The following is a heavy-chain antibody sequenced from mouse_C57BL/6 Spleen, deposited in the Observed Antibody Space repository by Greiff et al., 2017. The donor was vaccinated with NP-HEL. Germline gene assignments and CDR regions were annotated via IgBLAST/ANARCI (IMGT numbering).Heavy chain of an antibody. CDR2: IDPNSGGT. Sequence: QVQLQQPGAELVKPGASVKLSCKASGYTFTSYWMHWVKQRPGRGLEWIGRIDPNSGGTKYNEKFKSKATLTVDQPSSTAYMQLSSLTSEDSAVYDCARSYYSSYVGYYYAMDYWGQGTSVTVSS. J-gene: IGHJ4*01. CDR1: GYTFTSYW. D-gene: IGHD2-5*01. V-gene: IGHV1-72*01. CDR3: ARSYYSSYVGYYYAMDY.